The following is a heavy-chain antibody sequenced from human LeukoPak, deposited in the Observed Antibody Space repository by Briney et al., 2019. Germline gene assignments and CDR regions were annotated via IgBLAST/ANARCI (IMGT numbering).Heavy chain of an antibody. CDR2: ISYDGSNK. V-gene: IGHV3-30*07. J-gene: IGHJ6*03. CDR1: GFTFSSYA. CDR3: ARDIRYYYYMDV. Sequence: GRSLRLSCAASGFTFSSYAMHWVRQAPGKGLEWVAVISYDGSNKHYADSVKGRFTISRDNSKNTLYLQMNSLRAEDTAVYYCARDIRYYYYMDVWGKGTTVTVSS.